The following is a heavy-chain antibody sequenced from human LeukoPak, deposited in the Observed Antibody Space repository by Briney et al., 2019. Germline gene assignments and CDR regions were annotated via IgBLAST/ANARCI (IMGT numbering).Heavy chain of an antibody. J-gene: IGHJ4*03. Sequence: PGGSLRLSCAASGFTFSRYSMNWVRQAPGKGLEWVSSISSSSSYIYYADSVKGRFTISRDNAKNSLYLQMNSLRAEDTAVYYCARGSTSCSSCFDYWGQGTLVTVSS. CDR1: GFTFSRYS. CDR3: ARGSTSCSSCFDY. CDR2: ISSSSSYI. D-gene: IGHD2-2*01. V-gene: IGHV3-21*01.